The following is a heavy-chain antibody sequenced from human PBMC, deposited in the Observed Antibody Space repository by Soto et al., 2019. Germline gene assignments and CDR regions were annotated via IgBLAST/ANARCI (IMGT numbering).Heavy chain of an antibody. CDR1: GFTFSSYS. CDR2: ISSSSSYI. J-gene: IGHJ3*02. V-gene: IGHV3-21*01. D-gene: IGHD6-19*01. CDR3: ARAPLYPGIGVAGGTFDI. Sequence: GGSLRLSCAASGFTFSSYSMNWVRQAPGKGLEWVSSISSSSSYIYYADSVKGRFTISRDNAKNSLYLQMNSLRAEDSAVYYCARAPLYPGIGVAGGTFDIWGQGTMVTVSS.